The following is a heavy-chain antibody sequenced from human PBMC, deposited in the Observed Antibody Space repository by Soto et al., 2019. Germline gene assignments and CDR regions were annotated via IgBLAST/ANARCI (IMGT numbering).Heavy chain of an antibody. CDR3: ARYCSSTSCYMTNYYGMDV. J-gene: IGHJ6*02. CDR1: GFTFSDYY. CDR2: ISSASSYT. D-gene: IGHD2-2*02. Sequence: GGSLRLSCAASGFTFSDYYMSWIRQAPGKGLEWISYISSASSYTKYADSVKGRFTISRDNAKNSLYLQMNNLRAEDTALYYCARYCSSTSCYMTNYYGMDVWGHGTTLTVS. V-gene: IGHV3-11*06.